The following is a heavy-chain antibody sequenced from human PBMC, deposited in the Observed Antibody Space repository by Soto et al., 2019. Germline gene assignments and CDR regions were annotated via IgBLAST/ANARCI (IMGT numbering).Heavy chain of an antibody. CDR3: AKEYYYDSSGYPKVYFDY. CDR2: ISYDGSNK. D-gene: IGHD3-22*01. J-gene: IGHJ4*02. CDR1: RFTFSSYG. Sequence: PGGSLRLSCAASRFTFSSYGMHWVRQAPGKGLEWVAVISYDGSNKYYADSVKGRFTISRDNSKNTLYLQMNSLRAEDTAVYYCAKEYYYDSSGYPKVYFDYWGQGT. V-gene: IGHV3-30*18.